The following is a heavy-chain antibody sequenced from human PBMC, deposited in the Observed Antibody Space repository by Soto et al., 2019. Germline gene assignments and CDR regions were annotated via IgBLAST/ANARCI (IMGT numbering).Heavy chain of an antibody. CDR3: AHRRLMTTVTNYYFDY. CDR2: IYWDDDN. V-gene: IGHV2-5*02. D-gene: IGHD4-17*01. J-gene: IGHJ4*02. CDR1: GFSLSTSGVG. Sequence: QITLKESGPTLVKPTQTLTLRCTFSGFSLSTSGVGVGWVRQPPGKALEWLALIYWDDDNRYSPSLKSRLTMTKDTSRNQVVLTMTNIDPVDTATYYCAHRRLMTTVTNYYFDYWGQGTLVTVSS.